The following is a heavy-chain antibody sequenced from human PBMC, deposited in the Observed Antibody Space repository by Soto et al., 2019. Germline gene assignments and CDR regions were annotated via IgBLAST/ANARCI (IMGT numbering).Heavy chain of an antibody. CDR3: ARGRLQMYSSPYSGWFDP. D-gene: IGHD6-6*01. CDR2: IYYSGST. Sequence: SETLSLTCTVSGGSISSGGYYWSWIRQHPGKGLEWIGYIYYSGSTYYNPSLKSRVTISVDTSKNQFSLKLSSVTAADTAVYYCARGRLQMYSSPYSGWFDPWGQGTLVTVSS. J-gene: IGHJ5*02. V-gene: IGHV4-31*03. CDR1: GGSISSGGYY.